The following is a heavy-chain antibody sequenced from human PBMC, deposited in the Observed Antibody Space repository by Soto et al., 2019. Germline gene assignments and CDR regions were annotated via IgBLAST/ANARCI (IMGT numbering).Heavy chain of an antibody. Sequence: PGGSLRLSCAASGFTFSSYAMSWVRQAPGKGLGWVSAISGSGGSTYYADSVKGRFTISRDNSKNTLYLQMNSLRAEDTAVYYCAKNGLRSYYYYYMDVWGKGTTVTVSS. CDR1: GFTFSSYA. CDR2: ISGSGGST. V-gene: IGHV3-23*01. D-gene: IGHD4-17*01. CDR3: AKNGLRSYYYYYMDV. J-gene: IGHJ6*03.